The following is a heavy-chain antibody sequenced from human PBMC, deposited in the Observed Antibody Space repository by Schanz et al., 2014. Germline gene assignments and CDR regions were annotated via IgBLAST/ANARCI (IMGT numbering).Heavy chain of an antibody. CDR3: ARDGGFDSINAFDF. J-gene: IGHJ3*01. V-gene: IGHV3-48*01. CDR1: GFTFNSYS. D-gene: IGHD3-10*01. CDR2: ISSGGTTI. Sequence: EVHLVESGGGLGQRGGSLIVSCEGSGFTFNSYSMNWVRQAPGKGLEWIAYISSGGTTIYYADSVKGRFTISRDNAKSSLYLQMNSLKTEDTAVYYCARDGGFDSINAFDFWGQGTMVTVSS.